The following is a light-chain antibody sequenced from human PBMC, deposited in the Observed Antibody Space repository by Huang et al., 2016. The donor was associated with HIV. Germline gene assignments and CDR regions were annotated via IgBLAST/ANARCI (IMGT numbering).Light chain of an antibody. Sequence: DIQMTQSPSSLSAPVGDRVTITCQASQEINDYLNWYQQKPGRAPKLLIHTASNLETGVPSRFRGSGSGTHFTFTISSLQPEDIGSYYCQQYKNVPITFGQGTHLDIK. CDR2: TAS. J-gene: IGKJ5*01. CDR3: QQYKNVPIT. V-gene: IGKV1-33*01. CDR1: QEINDY.